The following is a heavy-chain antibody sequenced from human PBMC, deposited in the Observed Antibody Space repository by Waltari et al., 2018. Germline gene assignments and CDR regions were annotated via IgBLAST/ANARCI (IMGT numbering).Heavy chain of an antibody. CDR2: IYHSGGT. D-gene: IGHD3-3*01. CDR1: GYSISSGYY. Sequence: QVQLQESGPGLVKPSETLSLTCAVSGYSISSGYYWGWIRQPPGKGLEWIGSIYHSGGTYYNPSLKSRVTISVDTSKNQFSLKLSSVTAADTAVYYCARDPDFWSGYPFGMDVWGQGTTVTVSS. J-gene: IGHJ6*02. V-gene: IGHV4-38-2*01. CDR3: ARDPDFWSGYPFGMDV.